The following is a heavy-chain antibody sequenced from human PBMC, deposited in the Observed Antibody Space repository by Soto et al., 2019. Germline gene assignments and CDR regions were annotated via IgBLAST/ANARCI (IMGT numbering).Heavy chain of an antibody. CDR2: IYYSGST. CDR3: ARGMSGSWYPVNWFDP. V-gene: IGHV4-59*01. CDR1: GGSIRSYY. D-gene: IGHD6-13*01. J-gene: IGHJ5*02. Sequence: SETLSLTCPVSGGSIRSYYWSWIRQPPGKGLEWIGYIYYSGSTNYNPSLKSRVTISVDTSKNQFSLKLSSVTAADTAVYYCARGMSGSWYPVNWFDPWGQGTLVTVSS.